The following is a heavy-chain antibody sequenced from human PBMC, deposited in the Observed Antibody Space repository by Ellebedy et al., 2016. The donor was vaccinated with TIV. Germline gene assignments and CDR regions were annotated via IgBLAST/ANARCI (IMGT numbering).Heavy chain of an antibody. CDR2: FFRGGDT. CDR1: GASISTYS. D-gene: IGHD3-16*01. J-gene: IGHJ6*02. Sequence: SETLSLTXTVSGASISTYSWTWIRQPPGKGLEWMWYFFRGGDTNYNPSLESRVFMSIDTSRNQFSLSLSSVTAADTGLYFCASFDYDVEGYYGLDVWGQGTTVTVSS. CDR3: ASFDYDVEGYYGLDV. V-gene: IGHV4-59*01.